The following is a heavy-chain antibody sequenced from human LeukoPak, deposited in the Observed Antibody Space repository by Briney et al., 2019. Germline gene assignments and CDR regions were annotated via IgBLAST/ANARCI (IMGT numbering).Heavy chain of an antibody. Sequence: PGGSLRLSCTVSGFTFGDYAMSWIRQAPGKGLEWVGFIRSKAYGETADYAASVKGRFTISRDDSKAIAYLQMNSLKTEDTAVYHCTRDRGAYNLYDYWGQGIPVTVSS. CDR1: GFTFGDYA. J-gene: IGHJ4*02. V-gene: IGHV3-49*03. D-gene: IGHD1-1*01. CDR2: IRSKAYGETA. CDR3: TRDRGAYNLYDY.